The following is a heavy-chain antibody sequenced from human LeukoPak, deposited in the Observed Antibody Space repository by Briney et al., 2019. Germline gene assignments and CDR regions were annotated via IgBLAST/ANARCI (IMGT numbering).Heavy chain of an antibody. CDR2: INPNSGGT. D-gene: IGHD6-13*01. CDR1: GYTFTGYY. V-gene: IGHV1-2*02. CDR3: AREGVAAAGTRFYFDY. J-gene: IGHJ4*02. Sequence: PRASVKVSCKASGYTFTGYYMHWVRQAPGQGLEWMGWINPNSGGTNYAQKFQGRVTVTRDTSISTAYMELSRLRSDDTAVYYCAREGVAAAGTRFYFDYWGQGALVTVSS.